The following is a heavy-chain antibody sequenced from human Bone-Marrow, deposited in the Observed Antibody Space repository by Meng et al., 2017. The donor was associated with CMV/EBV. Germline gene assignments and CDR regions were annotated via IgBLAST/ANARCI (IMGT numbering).Heavy chain of an antibody. J-gene: IGHJ4*02. CDR2: IYPNSGDT. CDR1: GYTFTDYF. D-gene: IGHD2-15*01. V-gene: IGHV1-2*02. Sequence: ASVKVSCKASGYTFTDYFMHWVRQAPGQGLEWMGWIYPNSGDTYYAQNFQGRVTMTRDTSISTASMELSSLRSDDTAVYFCARFHGGSYFDYWGQGNLVTFSS. CDR3: ARFHGGSYFDY.